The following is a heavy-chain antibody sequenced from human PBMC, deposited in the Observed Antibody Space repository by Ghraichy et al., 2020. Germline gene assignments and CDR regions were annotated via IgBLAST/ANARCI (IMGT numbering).Heavy chain of an antibody. CDR3: AKERAYDYIDY. CDR1: GFTFSSYA. Sequence: GESLNISCAASGFTFSSYAMSWVRQAPGKGLEWVSAISGSGGSTYYADSVKGRFTISRDNSKNTLYLQMNSLRAEDTAVYYCAKERAYDYIDYWGQGTLVTVSS. J-gene: IGHJ4*02. V-gene: IGHV3-23*01. CDR2: ISGSGGST. D-gene: IGHD5-12*01.